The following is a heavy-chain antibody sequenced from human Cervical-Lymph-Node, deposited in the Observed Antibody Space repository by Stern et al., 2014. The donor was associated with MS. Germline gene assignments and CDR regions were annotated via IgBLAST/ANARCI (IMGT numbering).Heavy chain of an antibody. V-gene: IGHV1-46*01. Sequence: VQLVESGAEVKKPGASVKVSCKASGYTFTSYYMHWVRQAPGQGLEWMGILNPSCGSTSYAQKFQGRVTMTRDTSTSTVYMELSSLRSEDTAVYYCARQGYYDSSGYPGGDAFDIWGQGTMVTVSS. CDR1: GYTFTSYY. CDR2: LNPSCGST. J-gene: IGHJ3*02. D-gene: IGHD3-22*01. CDR3: ARQGYYDSSGYPGGDAFDI.